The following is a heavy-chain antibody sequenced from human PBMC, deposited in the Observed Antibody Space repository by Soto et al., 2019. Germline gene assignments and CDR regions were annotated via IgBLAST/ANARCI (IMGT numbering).Heavy chain of an antibody. D-gene: IGHD1-26*01. CDR2: IIPTFGTP. J-gene: IGHJ4*02. V-gene: IGHV1-69*06. CDR3: ASLRSAQYFDF. Sequence: QVQLVQSGTVVQRRGSSVKVSCQASGGTFSSHGMAWVRQAPGQGLEWMGGIIPTFGTPTYAPKFQGRVTNTSDKSTNTAYMELSSLRSEDTGVYYCASLRSAQYFDFWGQGSLITVSS. CDR1: GGTFSSHG.